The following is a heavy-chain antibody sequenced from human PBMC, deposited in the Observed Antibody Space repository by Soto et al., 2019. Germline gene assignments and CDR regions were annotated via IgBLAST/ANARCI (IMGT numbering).Heavy chain of an antibody. D-gene: IGHD2-21*02. V-gene: IGHV4-30-4*01. CDR3: AREHVTALFDY. Sequence: SETLSLTCTVSGGSISSGDYYWSWIRQPPGKGLEWIGYIYYSGSTYYNPSLKSRVTISVDTSKNQFSLKLSSVTAADTAVYYCAREHVTALFDYWGQGTMVAVSS. CDR2: IYYSGST. CDR1: GGSISSGDYY. J-gene: IGHJ4*02.